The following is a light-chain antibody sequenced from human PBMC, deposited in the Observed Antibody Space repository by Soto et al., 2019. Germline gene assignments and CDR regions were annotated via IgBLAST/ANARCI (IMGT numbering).Light chain of an antibody. CDR3: PQVNGFPLT. V-gene: IGKV1-13*02. CDR2: DAS. CDR1: QDIGSA. J-gene: IGKJ4*01. Sequence: IQLTQSPSSLSASVGDRVTITCRAGQDIGSALAWYQQRPGKAPKLLLYDASNLEAGVPSRFSGSGSGTDFTLTITSLRPEDFATYYCPQVNGFPLTFGGGTKVQIK.